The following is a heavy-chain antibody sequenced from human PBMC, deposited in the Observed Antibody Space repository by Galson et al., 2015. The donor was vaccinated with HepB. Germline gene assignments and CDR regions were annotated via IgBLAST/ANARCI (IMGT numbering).Heavy chain of an antibody. V-gene: IGHV3-7*03. D-gene: IGHD4/OR15-4a*01. J-gene: IGHJ4*02. CDR3: AREPSAGAT. CDR1: GFTFTRHW. Sequence: SLRLSCAASGFTFTRHWMSWVRQAPGKGLEWVANINEDGSEENYVDSVKGRFTISRDNAKNSLYLQMNNLRAEDTALYYCAREPSAGATWGQGTLVTVPS. CDR2: INEDGSEE.